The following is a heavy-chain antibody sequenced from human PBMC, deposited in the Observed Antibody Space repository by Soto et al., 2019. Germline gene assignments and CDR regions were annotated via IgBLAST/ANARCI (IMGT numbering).Heavy chain of an antibody. D-gene: IGHD2-8*01. J-gene: IGHJ4*02. CDR1: GLIFSNYK. V-gene: IGHV3-74*01. CDR3: ARDTNGLHY. Sequence: EVQLVESGGGLVQPGGSLRLSCAASGLIFSNYKMHWVRQAPGKGLVWVSRISTDGSITDYADSVKGRFTDSRDNAKNTLYLQMNSLRVDDTAVYYCARDTNGLHYWGQGTLVTVSS. CDR2: ISTDGSIT.